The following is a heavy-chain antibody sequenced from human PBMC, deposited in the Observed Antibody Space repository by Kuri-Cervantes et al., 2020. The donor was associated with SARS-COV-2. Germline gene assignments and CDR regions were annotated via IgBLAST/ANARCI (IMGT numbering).Heavy chain of an antibody. Sequence: GESLKISCAASGFTFSSSWMSWVRQAPGKGLECVAKINQDGSEKYHVDSVKGRFTISRDNTKNSLFLQMNSLRAEDTAVYYCGRVSDDTGHYRPFDYWGQGTVVTVSS. CDR3: GRVSDDTGHYRPFDY. J-gene: IGHJ4*02. CDR2: INQDGSEK. CDR1: GFTFSSSW. D-gene: IGHD3-9*01. V-gene: IGHV3-7*01.